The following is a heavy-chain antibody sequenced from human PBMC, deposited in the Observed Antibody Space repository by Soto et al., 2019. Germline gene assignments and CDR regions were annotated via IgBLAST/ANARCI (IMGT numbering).Heavy chain of an antibody. Sequence: QITLKESGPTLVKPTQTLTLTCTFSGFSLSTSGVGVGWIRQPPGKALEWLALIYWDDDKRYSPSLKSRLTITKDTSKNQVVLTMTDMDPVDTAPYYCAHSPLWCGEWFYFDYWGQGTLVTVSS. D-gene: IGHD3-10*01. CDR3: AHSPLWCGEWFYFDY. CDR1: GFSLSTSGVG. V-gene: IGHV2-5*02. CDR2: IYWDDDK. J-gene: IGHJ4*02.